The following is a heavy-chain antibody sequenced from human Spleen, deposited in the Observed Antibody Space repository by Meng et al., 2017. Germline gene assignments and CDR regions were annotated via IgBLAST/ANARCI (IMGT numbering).Heavy chain of an antibody. CDR1: GFTFSSYE. Sequence: GGSLRLSCAASGFTFSSYEMNWVRQAPGKGLELVANIKEDGIEKDCVDSMKGRFTISRDNAKKSLYLQMNSLTVEDTAVYYCAREGENDNIYAGIFDYWGQGTLVTVSS. J-gene: IGHJ4*02. D-gene: IGHD3-16*01. CDR2: IKEDGIEK. CDR3: AREGENDNIYAGIFDY. V-gene: IGHV3-7*01.